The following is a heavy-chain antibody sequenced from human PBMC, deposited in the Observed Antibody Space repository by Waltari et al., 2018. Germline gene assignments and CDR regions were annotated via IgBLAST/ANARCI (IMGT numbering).Heavy chain of an antibody. Sequence: EVYLVESGGGLVQPGGSLRLSCAASGITFSSYWMHWVRQAPGQGLVWVSQINTAGSITGYADSVRCRFTISRDNAKSTLYLQMNSLRVEDTAAYYCAGARAHGMDVWGQGTTVTVSS. CDR3: AGARAHGMDV. CDR1: GITFSSYW. J-gene: IGHJ6*02. CDR2: INTAGSIT. V-gene: IGHV3-74*02.